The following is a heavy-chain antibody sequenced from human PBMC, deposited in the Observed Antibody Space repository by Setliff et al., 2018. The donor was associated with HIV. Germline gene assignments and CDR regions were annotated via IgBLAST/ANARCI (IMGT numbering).Heavy chain of an antibody. Sequence: SLRLSCTASGFTFGDYAMSWVRQAPGKGLEWVGFIRSKAYGGTTEYAASVKGRFTISRDDSNSIAYLQMNSLKTEDTAVYYCTRDRPYSSGWYRLDYWGQGTLVTVSS. CDR3: TRDRPYSSGWYRLDY. V-gene: IGHV3-49*04. D-gene: IGHD6-19*01. CDR1: GFTFGDYA. J-gene: IGHJ4*02. CDR2: IRSKAYGGTT.